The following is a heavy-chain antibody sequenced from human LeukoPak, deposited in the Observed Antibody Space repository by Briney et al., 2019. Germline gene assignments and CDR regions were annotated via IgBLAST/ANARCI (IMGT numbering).Heavy chain of an antibody. Sequence: HPGRSLRLSCAASGFSLSNYGMHWVRQAPGKGLERVAVISYDGSNRYYADSVKGRFTISRDSSKHTLYLQMNSLRAEDTAVYYCAKAVRLAYGTGYYSFDYWGQGTLVTVSS. CDR2: ISYDGSNR. V-gene: IGHV3-30*18. J-gene: IGHJ4*02. CDR3: AKAVRLAYGTGYYSFDY. D-gene: IGHD3/OR15-3a*01. CDR1: GFSLSNYG.